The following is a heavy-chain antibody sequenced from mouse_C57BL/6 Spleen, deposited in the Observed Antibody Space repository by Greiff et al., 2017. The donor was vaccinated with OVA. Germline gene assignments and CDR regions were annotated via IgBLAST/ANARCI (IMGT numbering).Heavy chain of an antibody. CDR1: GYTFTSYW. CDR2: INPSNGGT. J-gene: IGHJ2*01. V-gene: IGHV1-53*01. D-gene: IGHD2-1*01. Sequence: VQLQQPGTELVKPGASVKLSCKASGYTFTSYWMHWVKQRPGQGLEWIGNINPSNGGTNYNEKFKSKATLTVDQSSSTAYMQLSSLTSEDAAVYYCARSIYYGNYDALGWGQGTTLTVAS. CDR3: ARSIYYGNYDALG.